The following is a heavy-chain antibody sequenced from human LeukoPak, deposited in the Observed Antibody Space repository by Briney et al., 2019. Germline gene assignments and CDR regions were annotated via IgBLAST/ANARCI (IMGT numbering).Heavy chain of an antibody. CDR2: ISSSSSYI. CDR3: ARATMVRFGGVIERPFDY. CDR1: GFTFSSYS. J-gene: IGHJ4*02. D-gene: IGHD3-16*01. Sequence: AGGSLRLSCAASGFTFSSYSMNWVRQAPGKGLEWVSSISSSSSYIYYADSVKGRFTISRDNAKNSLYLQMNSLRAEDTAVYYCARATMVRFGGVIERPFDYWGQGTLVTVSS. V-gene: IGHV3-21*01.